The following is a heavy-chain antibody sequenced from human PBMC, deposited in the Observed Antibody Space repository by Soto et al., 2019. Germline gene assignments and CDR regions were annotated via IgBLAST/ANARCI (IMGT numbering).Heavy chain of an antibody. CDR2: ISPSGTT. CDR3: ASSLWFGTQPEI. V-gene: IGHV4-34*01. Sequence: QVQLQQWGAGLLKPSETLSLTCAVYGGSFSNNYWTWFRQPPGKVLEWIGEISPSGTTKYITSLKSRGAISVYTSRKQFFLKVTSVSAAETAVYYCASSLWFGTQPEIWGPGTGVTVSS. D-gene: IGHD3-10*01. CDR1: GGSFSNNY. J-gene: IGHJ4*02.